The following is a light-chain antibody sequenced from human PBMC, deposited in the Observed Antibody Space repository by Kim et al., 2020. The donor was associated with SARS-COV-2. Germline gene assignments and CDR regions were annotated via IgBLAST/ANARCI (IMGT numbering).Light chain of an antibody. CDR1: STVIGPYNF. Sequence: GQSITISCTGSSTVIGPYNFVSWYQQHPGKAPKVMIFDVSNRPSGVSNRFSGSKSGNTASLTISGLQAEDEADYYCSSYTSSVTVVFGGGTQLTVL. V-gene: IGLV2-14*04. J-gene: IGLJ2*01. CDR3: SSYTSSVTVV. CDR2: DVS.